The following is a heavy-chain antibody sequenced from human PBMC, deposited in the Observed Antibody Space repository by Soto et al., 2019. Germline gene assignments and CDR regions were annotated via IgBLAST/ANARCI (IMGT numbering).Heavy chain of an antibody. J-gene: IGHJ6*02. Sequence: EVQLVESGGGLVQPGGSLRLSCAASGFTFSIYWMHWVRQAPGKGPVWVSRIDNAGSSARYADSVKGRFTISRDNAKNTVYRQMKSLRAEDTAVYYCTRVGGSVSGMDVWGQGTTVTVSS. CDR1: GFTFSIYW. CDR3: TRVGGSVSGMDV. V-gene: IGHV3-74*01. D-gene: IGHD1-26*01. CDR2: IDNAGSSA.